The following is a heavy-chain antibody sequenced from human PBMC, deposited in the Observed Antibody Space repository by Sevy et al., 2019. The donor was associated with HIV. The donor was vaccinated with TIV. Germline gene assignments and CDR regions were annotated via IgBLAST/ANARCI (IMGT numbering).Heavy chain of an antibody. Sequence: SETLSLTCTVSGGSVSSDNYYWSWIRQPPGKGLEWMGYFYYSGSTNYNPSLKSRVTISADTSKNQFSLKLISVTAADTAVYYCARDHSRSYYDSWFDPWGQGTLVTVSS. CDR1: GGSVSSDNYY. CDR3: ARDHSRSYYDSWFDP. J-gene: IGHJ5*02. V-gene: IGHV4-61*01. CDR2: FYYSGST. D-gene: IGHD1-26*01.